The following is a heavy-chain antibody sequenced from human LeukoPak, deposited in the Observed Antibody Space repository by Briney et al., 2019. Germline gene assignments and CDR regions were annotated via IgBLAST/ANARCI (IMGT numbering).Heavy chain of an antibody. CDR1: GFTFSTYW. CDR3: ATYDSDTGTTDY. Sequence: GGSLRLSCAASGFTFSTYWMSWVRQAPGKGLESVAHIKQDGSEKYYVDSVKGRFTISRDNAKNSLYLQMNSLTAEDTAVYYCATYDSDTGTTDYWGQGTLVTVSS. V-gene: IGHV3-7*01. D-gene: IGHD1-7*01. CDR2: IKQDGSEK. J-gene: IGHJ4*02.